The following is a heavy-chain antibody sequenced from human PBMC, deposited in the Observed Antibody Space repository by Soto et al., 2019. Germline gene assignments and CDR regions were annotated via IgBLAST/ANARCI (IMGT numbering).Heavy chain of an antibody. CDR1: GFIFSTYG. J-gene: IGHJ4*02. Sequence: QVQLVESGGGVVQPGRSPRLSCAASGFIFSTYGMHWVRQAPGKGLEWLSVISYDGNNKYYADSVKGRFTISRDNSKNTLWLQMDSLRTEDTAVYYCAKDLLLTTITTVGDWGQGTLVTVSS. V-gene: IGHV3-30*18. D-gene: IGHD4-17*01. CDR2: ISYDGNNK. CDR3: AKDLLLTTITTVGD.